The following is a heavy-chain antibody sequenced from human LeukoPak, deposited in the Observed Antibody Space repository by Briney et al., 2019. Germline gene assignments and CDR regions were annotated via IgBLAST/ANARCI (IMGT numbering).Heavy chain of an antibody. J-gene: IGHJ3*02. V-gene: IGHV1-18*04. D-gene: IGHD3-22*01. CDR3: ARDYYDSSGYSFDVFDI. CDR2: ISPYNGKT. Sequence: ASVKVSCKASGYIFTSYGISWVRQAPGQGLEWMRWISPYNGKTNYAQKFKGRVTMTTNTSTSTVYMELRSLRSDDTAVYYCARDYYDSSGYSFDVFDIWGQGTMVTVSS. CDR1: GYIFTSYG.